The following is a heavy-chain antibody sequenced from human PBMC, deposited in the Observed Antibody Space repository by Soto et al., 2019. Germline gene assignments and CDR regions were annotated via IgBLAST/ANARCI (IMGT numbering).Heavy chain of an antibody. Sequence: EVQLVESGGGLVQPGRSLRLSCAASGFTFDDYAMHWVRQAPGKGLEWVSGISWNSGSIGYADSVKGRFTISRDNAKNSLYLQMNSLRAEDTALYYCAKSGSTSGNYYYYYYMDVWGKGTTVTGSS. CDR1: GFTFDDYA. J-gene: IGHJ6*03. D-gene: IGHD2-2*01. CDR2: ISWNSGSI. V-gene: IGHV3-9*01. CDR3: AKSGSTSGNYYYYYYMDV.